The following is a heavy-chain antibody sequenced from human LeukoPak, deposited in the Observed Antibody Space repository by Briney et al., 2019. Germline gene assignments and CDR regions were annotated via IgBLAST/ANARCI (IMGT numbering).Heavy chain of an antibody. Sequence: PGGSLRLSCAASGFTFSSYGMHWVRQAPGKGLERVAVISYDGSNKYYADSVKGRFTISRDNSKNTLYLQMNSLRAEDTAVYYCASSLPYSSSWYVLDYWGQGTLVTVSS. J-gene: IGHJ4*02. V-gene: IGHV3-30*03. D-gene: IGHD6-13*01. CDR2: ISYDGSNK. CDR1: GFTFSSYG. CDR3: ASSLPYSSSWYVLDY.